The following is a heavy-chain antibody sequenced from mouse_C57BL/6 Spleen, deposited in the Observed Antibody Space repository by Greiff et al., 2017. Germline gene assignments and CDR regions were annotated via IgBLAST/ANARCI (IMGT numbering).Heavy chain of an antibody. CDR1: GYTFTSYW. CDR2: IYPSDSET. J-gene: IGHJ3*01. D-gene: IGHD4-1*01. V-gene: IGHV1-61*01. Sequence: QVQLQQPGAELVRPGSSVKLSCKASGYTFTSYWMAWVKQRPGQGLEWIGNIYPSDSETHYNQKFKDKATLTVDKSSSTAYMQLSSLTSEDSAVYYCARSGWDRFAYWGQGTLVTVSA. CDR3: ARSGWDRFAY.